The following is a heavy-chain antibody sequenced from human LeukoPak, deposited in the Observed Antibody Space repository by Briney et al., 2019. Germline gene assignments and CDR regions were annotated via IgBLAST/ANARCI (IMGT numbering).Heavy chain of an antibody. CDR1: GYTFTGYF. Sequence: GASVNGSSQASGYTFTGYFINWVGHATRPGIDWMGRGNPNRVGTNYAQKFQGRVTMTRDKSISTAYMELSRLRSDDTAVYYCARAAPGEWELPPPEPRQFDYWGQGTLVTVSS. CDR3: ARAAPGEWELPPPEPRQFDY. J-gene: IGHJ4*02. CDR2: GNPNRVGT. V-gene: IGHV1-2*06. D-gene: IGHD1-26*01.